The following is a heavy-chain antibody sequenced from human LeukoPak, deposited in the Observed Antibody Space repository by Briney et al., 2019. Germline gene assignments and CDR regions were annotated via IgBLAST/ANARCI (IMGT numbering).Heavy chain of an antibody. J-gene: IGHJ6*03. CDR1: GFTLSSYA. Sequence: GGSLRLSCAASGFTLSSYAMSWVRQAPGKGLEWVSSISASGGSTNYAGSVKGRFTISRDNSKNTLYLQMNSLRAEDTAVYYCAKVMRGSERLTMVRGVIIKTAGLYYMDVWGKGTTVTVSS. CDR3: AKVMRGSERLTMVRGVIIKTAGLYYMDV. D-gene: IGHD3-10*01. V-gene: IGHV3-23*01. CDR2: ISASGGST.